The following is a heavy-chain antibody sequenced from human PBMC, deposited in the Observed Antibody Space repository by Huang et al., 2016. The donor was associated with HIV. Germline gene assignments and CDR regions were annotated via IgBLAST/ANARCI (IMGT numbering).Heavy chain of an antibody. CDR1: GFTFDDYA. J-gene: IGHJ3*01. CDR2: INGKSGNI. Sequence: EVQLVESGGGLVRPGRSLRLSCAASGFTFDDYAMHWVRQTLGKVLEWVSGINGKSGNIADADSVRGRFTISRDNAKNSLYLQMNSLRPEDTALYYCAKDWGYDFGAFDFWGRGTMVTVSS. D-gene: IGHD3-16*01. CDR3: AKDWGYDFGAFDF. V-gene: IGHV3-9*01.